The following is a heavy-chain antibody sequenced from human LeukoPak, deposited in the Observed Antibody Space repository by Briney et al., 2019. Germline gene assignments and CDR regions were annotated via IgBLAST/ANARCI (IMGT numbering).Heavy chain of an antibody. Sequence: ASVKVSCKASGGTFSSYAISWVRQAPGQGLEWMGGIIPIFGTASYAQKFQGRVTITTDESTSAAYMELSSLRSEDTAVYYCARFHSSGYFGRFDPWGQGTLVTVSS. CDR3: ARFHSSGYFGRFDP. D-gene: IGHD3-22*01. CDR2: IIPIFGTA. CDR1: GGTFSSYA. J-gene: IGHJ5*02. V-gene: IGHV1-69*05.